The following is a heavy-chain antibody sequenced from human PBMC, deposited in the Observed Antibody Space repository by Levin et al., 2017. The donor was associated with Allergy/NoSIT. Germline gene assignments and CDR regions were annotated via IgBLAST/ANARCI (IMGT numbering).Heavy chain of an antibody. Sequence: PGGSLRLSCAASGFTFSSYSMNWVRQAPGKGLEWVSSISSSSSYIYYADSVKGRFTISRDNAKNSLYLQMNSLRAEDTAVYYCARDDEGYYYGSGSFWGQGTLVTVSS. J-gene: IGHJ4*02. CDR2: ISSSSSYI. CDR1: GFTFSSYS. D-gene: IGHD3-10*01. V-gene: IGHV3-21*01. CDR3: ARDDEGYYYGSGSF.